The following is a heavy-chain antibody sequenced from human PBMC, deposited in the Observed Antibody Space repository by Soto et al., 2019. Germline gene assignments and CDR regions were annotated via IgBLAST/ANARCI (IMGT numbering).Heavy chain of an antibody. CDR3: ARIAARPY. CDR1: GFTFSSYD. D-gene: IGHD6-6*01. V-gene: IGHV3-13*04. Sequence: GGSLRLSCAASGFTFSSYDMHWVRQATGKGLEWVSAIGTAGDTYYPGSVKGRFTISRENAKNTMYLQVNSLRIEDTTVYYCARIAARPYWGQGTLVTVSS. CDR2: IGTAGDT. J-gene: IGHJ4*02.